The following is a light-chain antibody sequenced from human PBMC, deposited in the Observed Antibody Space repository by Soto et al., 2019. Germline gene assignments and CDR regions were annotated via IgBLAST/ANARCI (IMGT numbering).Light chain of an antibody. Sequence: EIVFTQSPCTLSLSPGERAILSCRASQSIRSSYLAWYQQKPGQAPRLLIYGASSRAPGIPDRFSGSGSGTDFTLTISRLETEDFAVYYCQQYGDSPITFGQGTRLEIK. V-gene: IGKV3-20*01. CDR2: GAS. CDR1: QSIRSSY. J-gene: IGKJ5*01. CDR3: QQYGDSPIT.